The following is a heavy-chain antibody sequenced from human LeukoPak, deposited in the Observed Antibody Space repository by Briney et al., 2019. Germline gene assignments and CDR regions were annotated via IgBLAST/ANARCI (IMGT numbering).Heavy chain of an antibody. CDR1: GYTFTSYG. CDR2: ISAYNGNT. J-gene: IGHJ3*02. V-gene: IGHV1-18*01. D-gene: IGHD6-19*01. CDR3: ASIPSANDAFDI. Sequence: ASVKVSCKASGYTFTSYGISWVRQAPGQGLEWVGWISAYNGNTNYAQKLQGRVTMTTDTSTSTAYMELRSLRSDDTAVYYCASIPSANDAFDIWGQGTMVTVSS.